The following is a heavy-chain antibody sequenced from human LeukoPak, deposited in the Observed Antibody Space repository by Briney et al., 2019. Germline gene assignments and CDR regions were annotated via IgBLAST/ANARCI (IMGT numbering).Heavy chain of an antibody. CDR3: ARELPFDY. D-gene: IGHD2-15*01. CDR2: IKSDGSRT. V-gene: IGHV3-74*01. J-gene: IGHJ4*02. CDR1: GFTFSNYW. Sequence: GGSLRLSCAASGFTFSNYWMPWVRQAPGKGLVWVSRIKSDGSRTDYADSVKGRFTISRDNAKNTLYLQMNSLRAEDTAVYYCARELPFDYWGQGTLVTVSS.